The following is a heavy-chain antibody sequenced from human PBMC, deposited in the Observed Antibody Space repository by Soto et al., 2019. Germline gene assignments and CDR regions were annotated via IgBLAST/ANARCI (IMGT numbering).Heavy chain of an antibody. J-gene: IGHJ6*02. CDR2: IKQDGSEK. D-gene: IGHD6-13*01. Sequence: GGSLRLSCEASGFTFSRYWMSWVRQAPGKGLEWVANIKQDGSEKYYVDSVKGRFTISRDNAKNSVYLQMNSLRAEDTAVYYCARGEGYSSSWYSRTQYYYGMDVWGLGTTVTVSS. CDR1: GFTFSRYW. V-gene: IGHV3-7*03. CDR3: ARGEGYSSSWYSRTQYYYGMDV.